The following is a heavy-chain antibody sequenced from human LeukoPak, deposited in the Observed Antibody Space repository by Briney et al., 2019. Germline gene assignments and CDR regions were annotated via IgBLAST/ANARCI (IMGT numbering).Heavy chain of an antibody. CDR1: GGSFSGYY. J-gene: IGHJ4*02. V-gene: IGHV4-34*01. CDR2: INHSGST. CDR3: ARGRNSSPRWCYFDY. Sequence: SETLSLTCAVYGGSFSGYYWSWIRQPPGKGLEWIGEINHSGSTNYNPSLKSRVTISVDTSKNQFSLKLSSVTAADTAVYYCARGRNSSPRWCYFDYWGQGTLVTVSS. D-gene: IGHD6-13*01.